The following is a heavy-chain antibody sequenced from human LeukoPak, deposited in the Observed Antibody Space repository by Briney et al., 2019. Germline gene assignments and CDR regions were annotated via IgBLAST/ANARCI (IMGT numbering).Heavy chain of an antibody. V-gene: IGHV4-4*07. Sequence: SETLSLTCTVSDGSISSYYGRWTRQPAGKGLESIGSIYTSRSTNYNPSLKSRVTMTVDASKNQFSLKLSSVTAADAAVYYCARADCSGDSCYYDYWCQGTLVTVSS. CDR1: DGSISSYY. J-gene: IGHJ4*02. CDR3: ARADCSGDSCYYDY. CDR2: IYTSRST. D-gene: IGHD2-15*01.